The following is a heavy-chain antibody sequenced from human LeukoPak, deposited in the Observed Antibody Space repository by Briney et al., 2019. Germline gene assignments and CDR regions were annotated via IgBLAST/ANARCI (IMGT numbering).Heavy chain of an antibody. V-gene: IGHV1-69*06. CDR3: ARDGSSSNDY. J-gene: IGHJ4*02. Sequence: SVKVSCKASGGTFSSYAISWVRQAPGQGLEWMGRIIPIFGTANYAQKFQDRVTITADKSTSTAYMELSSLRSEDTAVYYCARDGSSSNDYWGQGTLVTVSS. D-gene: IGHD6-6*01. CDR1: GGTFSSYA. CDR2: IIPIFGTA.